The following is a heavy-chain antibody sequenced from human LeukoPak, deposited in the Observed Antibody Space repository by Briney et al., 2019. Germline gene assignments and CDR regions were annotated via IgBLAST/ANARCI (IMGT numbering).Heavy chain of an antibody. D-gene: IGHD6-6*01. CDR3: GSSSIAARRDDYYYYREA. V-gene: IGHV1-2*06. J-gene: IGHJ6*03. CDR1: GYTFTGYH. CDR2: INPNSGGT. Sequence: ASVKVSCNPSGYTFTGYHMHWVRQAPGQGLEWMGRINPNSGGTNYAQKFQGRVTMTRDTSISTAYMELSRLRSDDPAVYYCGSSSIAARRDDYYYYREACGKEATVTVSS.